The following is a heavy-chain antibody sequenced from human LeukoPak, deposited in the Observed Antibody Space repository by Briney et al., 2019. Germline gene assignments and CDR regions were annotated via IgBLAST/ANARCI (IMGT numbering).Heavy chain of an antibody. J-gene: IGHJ3*02. CDR1: GFTFSSYE. D-gene: IGHD5-24*01. CDR2: ISSSGSTI. Sequence: GGSLRLSCAASGFTFSSYEMNWVRQAPGKGLEWVSYISSSGSTIYYADSVKGRFTISRDNSKNTLYLQMNSLRAEDTAVYYCAKDQLSVESFKLKTAFDIWGQGTMVTVSS. CDR3: AKDQLSVESFKLKTAFDI. V-gene: IGHV3-48*03.